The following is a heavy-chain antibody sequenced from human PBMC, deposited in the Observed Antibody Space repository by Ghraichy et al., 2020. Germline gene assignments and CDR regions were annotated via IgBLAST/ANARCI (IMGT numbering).Heavy chain of an antibody. CDR2: ISSSSNTI. CDR3: ATESPYYDVMDV. V-gene: IGHV3-48*01. J-gene: IGHJ6*02. CDR1: GFIFSSYS. Sequence: LSLTCAASGFIFSSYSINWVRQAPGKGLEWVSYISSSSNTIYYADSVKGRFTASRDNGENSLYLQMVSLRAEDTAVYYCATESPYYDVMDVWGQGTTVTVSS.